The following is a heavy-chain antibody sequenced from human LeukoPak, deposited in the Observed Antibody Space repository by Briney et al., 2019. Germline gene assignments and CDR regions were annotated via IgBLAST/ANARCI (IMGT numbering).Heavy chain of an antibody. V-gene: IGHV4-59*08. CDR3: ARHPYYDSPTHVDY. Sequence: SETLSLTCTVSGGSISSYYWSWIRQPPGKGLEWIGYIYYSGSTNYNPSLKSRVTVSVDTSKNQFSLKLSSVTAADTAVYYCARHPYYDSPTHVDYWGQGTLVTVSS. CDR2: IYYSGST. CDR1: GGSISSYY. D-gene: IGHD3-22*01. J-gene: IGHJ4*02.